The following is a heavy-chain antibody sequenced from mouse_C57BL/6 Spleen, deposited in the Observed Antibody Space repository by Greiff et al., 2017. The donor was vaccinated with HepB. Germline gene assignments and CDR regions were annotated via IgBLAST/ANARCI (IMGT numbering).Heavy chain of an antibody. CDR2: IYPSDSET. Sequence: QVQLQQPGAELVRPGSSVKLSCKASGYTFTSYWMDWVKQRPGQGLEWIGNIYPSDSETHYNQKFKDKATLTVDKSSSTAYMQLSSLTSEDSAVYYCARRGDGNDVVPLDYWGQGTTLTVSS. CDR3: ARRGDGNDVVPLDY. V-gene: IGHV1-61*01. CDR1: GYTFTSYW. J-gene: IGHJ2*01. D-gene: IGHD2-2*01.